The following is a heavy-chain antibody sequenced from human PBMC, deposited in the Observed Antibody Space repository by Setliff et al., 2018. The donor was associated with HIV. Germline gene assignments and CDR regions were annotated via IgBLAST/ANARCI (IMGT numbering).Heavy chain of an antibody. Sequence: PGGSLRLSCAASGFTFSNYAMGWVRQGPGKGLEWVSTIGAAGYPTHYAESVKGRFTIFKDNSKNTLYLQMNSLRAEDTAVYYCARDQWGYSYGYCYYYYMDVWGKGTTVTVSS. D-gene: IGHD5-18*01. V-gene: IGHV3-23*01. CDR1: GFTFSNYA. CDR2: IGAAGYPT. CDR3: ARDQWGYSYGYCYYYYMDV. J-gene: IGHJ6*03.